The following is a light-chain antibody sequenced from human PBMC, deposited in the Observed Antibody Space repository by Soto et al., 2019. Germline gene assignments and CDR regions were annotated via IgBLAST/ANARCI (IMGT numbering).Light chain of an antibody. J-gene: IGKJ1*01. CDR2: DTS. CDR3: QQDGSSPGT. CDR1: QSVPDTY. V-gene: IGKV3-20*01. Sequence: ESVLTQSPATLSLSPGERATLSCRASQSVPDTYFAWYQQKPGQAPNLPSYDTSTRATGIPARFSGSGSGTDFTLTIKRAEPEDFAMYFCQQDGSSPGTFGQRTKVEI.